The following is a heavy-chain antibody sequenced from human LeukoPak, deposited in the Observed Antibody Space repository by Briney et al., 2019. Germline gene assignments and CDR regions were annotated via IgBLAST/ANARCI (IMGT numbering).Heavy chain of an antibody. D-gene: IGHD3-22*01. CDR2: ITGSGAST. CDR3: AKRSSISSGYFDF. V-gene: IGHV3-23*01. CDR1: GFTFNNYA. Sequence: GGSLRLSCTASGFTFNNYAMTWVRQAPGKGLEWVSAITGSGASTNYADSVKGRFTISRDNSKNTIYLQMTSLRAEDTAIYYCAKRSSISSGYFDFWGRGTLVTVSS. J-gene: IGHJ4*02.